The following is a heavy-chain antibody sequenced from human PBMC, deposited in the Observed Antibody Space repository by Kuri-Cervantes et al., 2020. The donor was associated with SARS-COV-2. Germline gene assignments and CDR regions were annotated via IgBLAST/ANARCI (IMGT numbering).Heavy chain of an antibody. V-gene: IGHV3-30*02. CDR1: GFTLSDYD. CDR3: AKVETASLDY. Sequence: GESLKISCALSGFTLSDYDMHWVRQAPGKGLEWVAFLRHDARNRLYADSVEGRFTISRDNSKNSLYLEMNSLRPEDTAVYYCAKVETASLDYWGQGTLVTVSS. D-gene: IGHD3-3*01. J-gene: IGHJ4*02. CDR2: LRHDARNR.